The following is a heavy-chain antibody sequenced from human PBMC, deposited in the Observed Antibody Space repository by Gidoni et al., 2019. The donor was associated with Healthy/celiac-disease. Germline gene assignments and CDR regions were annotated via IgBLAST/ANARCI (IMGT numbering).Heavy chain of an antibody. J-gene: IGHJ4*02. CDR1: GYTFPSYG. D-gene: IGHD6-13*01. CDR3: ERDQAEIAAAPRVFDY. CDR2: ISAYNGNT. V-gene: IGHV1-18*01. Sequence: QVQLVQSGAEVKNPGASVTVSCTASGYTFPSYGISWVRQAPGQGLEWMGWISAYNGNTNYAQKRQGRVTMTTDTSTSTAYMELRSLRSDDTAVYYCERDQAEIAAAPRVFDYWGQGTLVTVSS.